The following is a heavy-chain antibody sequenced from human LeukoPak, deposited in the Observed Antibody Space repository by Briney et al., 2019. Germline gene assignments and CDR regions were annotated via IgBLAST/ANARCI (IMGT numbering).Heavy chain of an antibody. CDR2: ISGSGGST. D-gene: IGHD3-3*01. CDR3: ARESIRSGSLKWFDP. CDR1: GFTFSSYA. J-gene: IGHJ5*02. Sequence: GGSLRLSCAASGFTFSSYAMSWVRQAPGKGLEWVSAISGSGGSTYYADSVRGRFIISRDNSKKMLYLQMNSLRAEDTATYYCARESIRSGSLKWFDPWGQGTLVAVSS. V-gene: IGHV3-23*01.